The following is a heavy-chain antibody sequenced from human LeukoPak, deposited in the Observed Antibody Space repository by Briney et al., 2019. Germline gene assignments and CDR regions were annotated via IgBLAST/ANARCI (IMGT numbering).Heavy chain of an antibody. Sequence: GGSLRPSCAASGFTISGYWMSWVRQAPGKGLEWVANIKQDASEKYYVGSVQGRFTISRDNAKNSVFLQMNSLRAEDTAVYYCATDGGPFDNWGQGILVTVSS. CDR3: ATDGGPFDN. J-gene: IGHJ4*02. D-gene: IGHD3-10*01. V-gene: IGHV3-7*01. CDR2: IKQDASEK. CDR1: GFTISGYW.